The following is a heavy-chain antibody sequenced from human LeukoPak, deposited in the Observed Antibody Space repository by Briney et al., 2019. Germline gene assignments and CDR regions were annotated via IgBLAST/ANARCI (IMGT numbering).Heavy chain of an antibody. J-gene: IGHJ5*02. CDR3: ARYATSSGSRWLEP. Sequence: PGGSLRLSCAASGFTLSSYWMSWVRQAPGKGLEWVAHIKQDGSVKYYVDSVKGRFTISRDNAKNSLYLQMNSLRAEDTAVYYCARYATSSGSRWLEPWGQGTLVTVSS. CDR1: GFTLSSYW. D-gene: IGHD6-19*01. CDR2: IKQDGSVK. V-gene: IGHV3-7*01.